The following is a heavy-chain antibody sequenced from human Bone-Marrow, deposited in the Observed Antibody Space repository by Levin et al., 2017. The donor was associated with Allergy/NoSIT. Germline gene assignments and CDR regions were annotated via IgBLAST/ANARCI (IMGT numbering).Heavy chain of an antibody. J-gene: IGHJ4*02. D-gene: IGHD5-12*01. CDR3: AGDVRFGYDARDYRALIDY. CDR1: GESVTNGSYY. V-gene: IGHV4-61*01. CDR2: VYYSGFT. Sequence: SQTLSLTCFVSGESVTNGSYYWSWIRQPPGKGLEWIGYVYYSGFTNYNSSLKSRATISIDTSKNEFSLKLTSVTSADTAVYYCAGDVRFGYDARDYRALIDYWGQGTLVSVST.